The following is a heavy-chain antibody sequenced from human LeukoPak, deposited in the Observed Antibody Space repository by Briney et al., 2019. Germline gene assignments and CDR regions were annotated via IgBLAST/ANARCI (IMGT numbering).Heavy chain of an antibody. CDR2: IYYSGST. CDR1: GGSISSYY. Sequence: SETLSLTCTVSGGSISSYYWSWIRQPPGKGLGWIGYIYYSGSTNYNPSLKSRVTISVDTSKNQFSLKLSSVTAADTAVYYCARAKWLRSFYDYWGQGTLVTVSS. V-gene: IGHV4-59*01. J-gene: IGHJ4*02. D-gene: IGHD5-12*01. CDR3: ARAKWLRSFYDY.